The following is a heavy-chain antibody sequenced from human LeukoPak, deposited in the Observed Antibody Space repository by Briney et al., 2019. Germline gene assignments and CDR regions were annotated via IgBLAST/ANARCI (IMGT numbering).Heavy chain of an antibody. CDR1: GGTFSSYA. V-gene: IGHV1-69*05. Sequence: ASVEVSCKASGGTFSSYAISWVRQAPGQGLEWMGRIIPIFGTANYAQKFQGRVTITTDESTSTAYMELSSLRSEDTAVYYCARDRGYCSGGSCLLIVFGWFDPWGQGTLVTVSS. J-gene: IGHJ5*02. CDR2: IIPIFGTA. CDR3: ARDRGYCSGGSCLLIVFGWFDP. D-gene: IGHD2-15*01.